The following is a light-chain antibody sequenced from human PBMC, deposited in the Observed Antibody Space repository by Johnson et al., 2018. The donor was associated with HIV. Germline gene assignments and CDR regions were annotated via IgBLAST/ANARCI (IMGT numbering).Light chain of an antibody. CDR3: GTWASSLSAGGV. CDR1: TSNIGTNY. Sequence: QSVLTQPPSVSAAPGQKVNISCSGGTSNIGTNYVSWYQQFPGTAPKLLIYENNKRPSGIPDRFSGSRSGTSATLTITGLQTGDEADYYCGTWASSLSAGGVFGTGTKVTVL. J-gene: IGLJ1*01. V-gene: IGLV1-51*02. CDR2: ENN.